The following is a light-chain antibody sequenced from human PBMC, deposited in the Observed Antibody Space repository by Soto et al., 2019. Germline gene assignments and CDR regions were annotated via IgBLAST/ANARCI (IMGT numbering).Light chain of an antibody. CDR3: LQDYIYPGT. CDR1: QGIRND. V-gene: IGKV1-6*01. Sequence: AIQLTQSPSSLSASVGDRVTITCRASQGIRNDLGWYQQKPGKAPKLLIYSASFLQSGVPSRFSGSASGTDYTLTISSLQPEDFATYYCLQDYIYPGTFGQGTKLEIK. CDR2: SAS. J-gene: IGKJ1*01.